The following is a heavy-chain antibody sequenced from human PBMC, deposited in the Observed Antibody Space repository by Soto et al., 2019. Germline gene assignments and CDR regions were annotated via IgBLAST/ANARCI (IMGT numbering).Heavy chain of an antibody. J-gene: IGHJ4*02. Sequence: SGGSLRLSCAASGFTFSSYSMNWVRQAPGKGLEWVSSISSSSSYIYYADSVKGRFTISRDNAKNSLYLQMNSLRAEDTAVYYCARGNRERGSGWLTDDYWGQGTLVTVSS. V-gene: IGHV3-21*01. D-gene: IGHD6-19*01. CDR2: ISSSSSYI. CDR1: GFTFSSYS. CDR3: ARGNRERGSGWLTDDY.